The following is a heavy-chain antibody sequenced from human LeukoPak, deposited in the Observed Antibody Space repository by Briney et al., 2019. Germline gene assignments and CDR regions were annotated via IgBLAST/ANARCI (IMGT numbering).Heavy chain of an antibody. D-gene: IGHD3-3*01. Sequence: SETLSLTCAVYGGSFSGYYWSWIRQPPGKGLEWIGEINHSGSTNYNPSLKGRVHISVDTSKNQFSLKLSSVTAADTAVYYCARGRRTGSIFGVVIVRRWFDPWGQGTLVTVSS. V-gene: IGHV4-34*01. CDR2: INHSGST. CDR3: ARGRRTGSIFGVVIVRRWFDP. J-gene: IGHJ5*02. CDR1: GGSFSGYY.